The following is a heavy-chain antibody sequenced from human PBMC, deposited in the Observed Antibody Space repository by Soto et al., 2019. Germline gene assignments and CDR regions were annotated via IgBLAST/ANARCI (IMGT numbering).Heavy chain of an antibody. CDR3: AKMAGPTAYYYAMDV. D-gene: IGHD1-1*01. CDR1: GFTFSNYG. V-gene: IGHV3-23*01. Sequence: QPGGSLRLSCTISGFTFSNYGMTWVRQAPGKGLEWVSGISGSGGSTYYADSVKGQFAISRDNSKNTLYLQINSLRVEDTAVYYCAKMAGPTAYYYAMDVWGQGTTVTVSS. J-gene: IGHJ6*02. CDR2: ISGSGGST.